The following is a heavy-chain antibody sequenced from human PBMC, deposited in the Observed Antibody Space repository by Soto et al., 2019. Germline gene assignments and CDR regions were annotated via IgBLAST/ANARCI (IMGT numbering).Heavy chain of an antibody. CDR2: ISGNGGST. Sequence: EVQLLESGGGLVQPGGSLRLSCAACGFIFSSYSVSWVRQAPGKGLEWVSAISGNGGSTYYADSVKGRFTISRDNSKNTVYLQMNSLTAEDTAVYYCAKGHKTFDYWGQGTLVTVSS. V-gene: IGHV3-23*01. CDR3: AKGHKTFDY. CDR1: GFIFSSYS. J-gene: IGHJ4*02.